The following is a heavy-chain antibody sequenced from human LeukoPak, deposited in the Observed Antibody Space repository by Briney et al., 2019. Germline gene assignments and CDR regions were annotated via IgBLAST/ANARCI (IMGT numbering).Heavy chain of an antibody. Sequence: GGSLRLSCAASGFTFSSYEMNWVRQAPGKGLEWVSYISSSGSTIYYADSVKGRFTISRDNAKNSLYLQMNSLRAEDTAVYYCARARERRFDYWGQGTLVTVSS. V-gene: IGHV3-48*03. D-gene: IGHD1-1*01. CDR3: ARARERRFDY. J-gene: IGHJ4*02. CDR1: GFTFSSYE. CDR2: ISSSGSTI.